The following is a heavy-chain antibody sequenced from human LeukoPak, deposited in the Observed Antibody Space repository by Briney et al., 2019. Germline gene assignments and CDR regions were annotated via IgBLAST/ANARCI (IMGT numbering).Heavy chain of an antibody. D-gene: IGHD3-16*01. V-gene: IGHV4-59*08. J-gene: IGHJ4*02. CDR3: ARQEGGGALDY. Sequence: SETLSLTCTVSGGSISSHYWSWIRQPPGKGLEWIGYIYYSGSTNYNPSLKSRVTISVDTSKNQFSLKLSSVTAADTAVYYCARQEGGGALDYWGQGTLVTVSS. CDR1: GGSISSHY. CDR2: IYYSGST.